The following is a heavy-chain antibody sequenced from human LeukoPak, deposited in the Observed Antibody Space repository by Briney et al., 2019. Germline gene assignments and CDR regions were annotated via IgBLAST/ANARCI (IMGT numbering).Heavy chain of an antibody. J-gene: IGHJ4*02. CDR1: GYTFTTYW. CDR3: ARGGLANPGSFDY. Sequence: GESLKISCQGSGYTFTTYWIAWVRQMPGKGLEWMGRIYPTDSDTRYNPSFQGQVTISADKSINTAYLQWSSLKASDTAMYYCARGGLANPGSFDYWGQGTLVTVSS. V-gene: IGHV5-51*01. D-gene: IGHD4/OR15-4a*01. CDR2: IYPTDSDT.